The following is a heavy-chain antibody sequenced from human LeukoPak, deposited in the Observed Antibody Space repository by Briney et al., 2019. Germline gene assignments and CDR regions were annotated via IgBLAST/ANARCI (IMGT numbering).Heavy chain of an antibody. CDR3: ARRYCTNGVCYHDRGAFDI. V-gene: IGHV1-69*06. D-gene: IGHD2-8*01. CDR1: GGTFSSDI. J-gene: IGHJ3*02. CDR2: IIPIFSTT. Sequence: GASVTVSCKTSGGTFSSDIISWVRQAPGQGLEWMGEIIPIFSTTNYAQKFQGRVTITADKSTSTAYMELSSLRSEDTAMYYCARRYCTNGVCYHDRGAFDIWGQGTMVTVSS.